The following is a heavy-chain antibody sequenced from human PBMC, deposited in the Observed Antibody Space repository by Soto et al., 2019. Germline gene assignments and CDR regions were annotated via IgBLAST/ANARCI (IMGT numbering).Heavy chain of an antibody. CDR3: AKELNYYDSSGYYHIPFDY. D-gene: IGHD3-22*01. CDR2: ISWNSGSI. CDR1: GFTFDDYA. Sequence: GGSLRLSCAASGFTFDDYAMHWVRQAPGKGLEWVSGISWNSGSIGYADSVKGRFTISRDNAKNSLYLQMNSMRAEDTALYYCAKELNYYDSSGYYHIPFDYWGPGSLVTVSS. V-gene: IGHV3-9*01. J-gene: IGHJ4*02.